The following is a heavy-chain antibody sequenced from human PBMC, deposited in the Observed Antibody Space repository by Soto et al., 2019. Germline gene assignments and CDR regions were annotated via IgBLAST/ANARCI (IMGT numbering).Heavy chain of an antibody. CDR2: IIPILGIA. D-gene: IGHD6-13*01. CDR1: GGTFSSYT. V-gene: IGHV1-69*04. J-gene: IGHJ6*02. CDR3: AREAAAGTRITYSSGWRYYYYGMDV. Sequence: GASVKVSCKASGGTFSSYTISWVRQAPGQGLEWMGRIIPILGIANYAQKFQGRVTITADESTSTAYMELSSLRSEDTAVYYCAREAAAGTRITYSSGWRYYYYGMDVWGQGTTVTVSS.